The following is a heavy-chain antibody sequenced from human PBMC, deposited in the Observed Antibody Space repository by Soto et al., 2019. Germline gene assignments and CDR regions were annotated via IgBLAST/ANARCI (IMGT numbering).Heavy chain of an antibody. Sequence: SETLSLTCTVSGGSIYRSGYYWGWIRQPPGRGLEWIGNIDYNGVTYSNPSLKSRVTISRDTSKNQFSLKLTSVTAADTALYYCGKVLVGATGHTDSDSWGPGTLVTVS. CDR3: GKVLVGATGHTDSDS. V-gene: IGHV4-39*01. J-gene: IGHJ4*02. CDR2: IDYNGVT. CDR1: GGSIYRSGYY. D-gene: IGHD2-15*01.